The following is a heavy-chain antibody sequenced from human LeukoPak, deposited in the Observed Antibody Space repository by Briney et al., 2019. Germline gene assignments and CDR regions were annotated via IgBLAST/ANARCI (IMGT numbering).Heavy chain of an antibody. J-gene: IGHJ4*02. V-gene: IGHV1-69*05. D-gene: IGHD5-18*01. CDR2: IIPIFGTA. CDR3: ARVVDTAMVDY. Sequence: SVKVSCKASGGTFSSYAISWVRQAPGQGREWMGGIIPIFGTANYAQKFQGRVTITTDESTSTAYMDVSSLRSEDTAVSYCARVVDTAMVDYWGQGTMVTVSS. CDR1: GGTFSSYA.